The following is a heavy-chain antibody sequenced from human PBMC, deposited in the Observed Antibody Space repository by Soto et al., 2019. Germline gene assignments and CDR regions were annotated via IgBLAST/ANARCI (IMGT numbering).Heavy chain of an antibody. D-gene: IGHD4-17*01. V-gene: IGHV1-18*01. Sequence: ASVTVSCKASVYTFTSYGISWVRQPPGQGLEWMGWISAYNGNTNYAQKLQGRVTMTTDTSTSTAYMELRSLRSDDTAVYYCARVRLHGGNNWFDPWGQGTLVTVSS. CDR1: VYTFTSYG. J-gene: IGHJ5*02. CDR3: ARVRLHGGNNWFDP. CDR2: ISAYNGNT.